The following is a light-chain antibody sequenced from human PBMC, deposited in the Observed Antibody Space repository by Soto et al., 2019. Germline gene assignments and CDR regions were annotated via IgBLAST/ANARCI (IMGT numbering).Light chain of an antibody. J-gene: IGKJ5*01. Sequence: EIVLTQSPGTLSLSPGERATLSCRASQSVRDRYLAWYQQKAGQAPRLLIYGASTRATGVSDRFSGSGSGTEYTLTISSLQSEDFAVYYCQQYDTWPSITFGQGTRLEIK. V-gene: IGKV3-15*01. CDR1: QSVRDRY. CDR2: GAS. CDR3: QQYDTWPSIT.